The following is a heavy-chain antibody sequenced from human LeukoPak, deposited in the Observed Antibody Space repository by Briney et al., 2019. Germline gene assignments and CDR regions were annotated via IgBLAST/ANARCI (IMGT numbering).Heavy chain of an antibody. CDR2: ISAYNGNT. V-gene: IGHV1-18*01. J-gene: IGHJ4*02. Sequence: ASVKVSCKASGYTFTSYGISWVRQAPGQGLEWMGWISAYNGNTNYAQKLQGRVTMTTDTSTSTAYMELRSLRSDDTAVYYCVRDSEYYYDSSGYPPVDYWGQGTLVTVSS. CDR3: VRDSEYYYDSSGYPPVDY. CDR1: GYTFTSYG. D-gene: IGHD3-22*01.